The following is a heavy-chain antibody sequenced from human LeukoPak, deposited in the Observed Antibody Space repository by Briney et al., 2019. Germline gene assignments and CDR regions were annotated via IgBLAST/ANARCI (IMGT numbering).Heavy chain of an antibody. J-gene: IGHJ4*02. V-gene: IGHV3-9*01. D-gene: IGHD6-13*01. CDR1: GFTFDDYA. CDR2: ISRNSGSM. Sequence: GRSLRLSCAASGFTFDDYAMHWVRQAPGKGLEWVSGISRNSGSMGYADSVKGRFTISRDNAKNSLYLQMNSLRAEDTALYYCAKDTSWGIAAAGTNFDYWGQGTLVTVSS. CDR3: AKDTSWGIAAAGTNFDY.